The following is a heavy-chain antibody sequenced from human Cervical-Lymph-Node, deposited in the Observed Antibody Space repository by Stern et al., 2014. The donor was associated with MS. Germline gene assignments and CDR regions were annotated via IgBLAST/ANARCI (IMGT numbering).Heavy chain of an antibody. CDR1: GD. Sequence: QVQLVQSGADVKKPGSSVRVSCKASGDISWLRQAPGQGLEYMGGSVRPVGTAHYTQRFQGRLKITAEKSTNTPYMELSSLRSDDTAIYYCATGAGDNWFDPWGQGTLVSVSS. J-gene: IGHJ5*02. D-gene: IGHD3-10*01. CDR2: SVRPVGTA. CDR3: ATGAGDNWFDP. V-gene: IGHV1-69*06.